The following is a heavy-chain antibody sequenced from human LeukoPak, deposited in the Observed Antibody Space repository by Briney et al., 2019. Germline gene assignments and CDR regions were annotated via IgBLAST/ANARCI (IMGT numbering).Heavy chain of an antibody. D-gene: IGHD2-8*01. CDR3: ARDLDCTNGVCYLFDY. CDR2: INPSGGST. J-gene: IGHJ4*02. CDR1: GYTFTSYY. V-gene: IGHV1-46*01. Sequence: ASVKVSCKASGYTFTSYYTHWVRQAPGQGLEWMGIINPSGGSTSYAQKFQGRVTMTRDTSTSTVYMELSSLRSEDTAVYYCARDLDCTNGVCYLFDYWGQGTLVTVSS.